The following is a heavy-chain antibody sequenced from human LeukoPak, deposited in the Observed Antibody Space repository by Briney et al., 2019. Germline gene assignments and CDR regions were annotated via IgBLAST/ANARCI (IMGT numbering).Heavy chain of an antibody. J-gene: IGHJ4*02. D-gene: IGHD6-13*01. CDR3: AKDLGSSGFHYFDY. CDR1: GFTFSNFG. Sequence: GRSLRLFCAASGFTFSNFGMHWVRQAPGKGLEWVAVIWYDGTSKYYVDSVKGRFTISRDNSKNTLYLQMNSLRAEDTAVYYCAKDLGSSGFHYFDYWGQGTLVTVSS. CDR2: IWYDGTSK. V-gene: IGHV3-33*06.